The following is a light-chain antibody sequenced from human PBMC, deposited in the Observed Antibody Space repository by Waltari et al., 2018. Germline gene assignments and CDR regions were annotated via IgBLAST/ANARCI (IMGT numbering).Light chain of an antibody. Sequence: DIVMTQSPDSLAVSLGERATINCKSSQSVLYSSNNKNYLAWYQQKPGQPPNLLIYWASTRESGVPDRFSGSGSGTDFTLTISSLQAEDVAVYYCQQYYSGPFTFGPGTRVEIK. CDR2: WAS. CDR3: QQYYSGPFT. CDR1: QSVLYSSNNKNY. J-gene: IGKJ3*01. V-gene: IGKV4-1*01.